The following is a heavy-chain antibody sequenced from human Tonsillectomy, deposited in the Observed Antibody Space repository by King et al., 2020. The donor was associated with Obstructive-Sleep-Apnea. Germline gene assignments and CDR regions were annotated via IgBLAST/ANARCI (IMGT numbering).Heavy chain of an antibody. CDR3: AHRLSGSGSYNFDY. Sequence: TLKESGPTLVKPTQTLTLTCTFSGFSLSTGGMVVGWIRQPPGKALEWLALIYCDDDKRYSPSLKSRLTIAKDTSKNQVVLTMTNMDPVDTATYYCAHRLSGSGSYNFDYWGQGTLVTVSS. V-gene: IGHV2-5*02. CDR1: GFSLSTGGMV. D-gene: IGHD3-10*01. J-gene: IGHJ4*02. CDR2: IYCDDDK.